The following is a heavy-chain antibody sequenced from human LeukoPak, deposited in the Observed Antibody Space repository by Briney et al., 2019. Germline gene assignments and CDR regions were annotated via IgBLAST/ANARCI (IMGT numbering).Heavy chain of an antibody. CDR3: ARTYYYGSGFPLYYFDY. V-gene: IGHV1-2*02. J-gene: IGHJ4*02. CDR1: GYTFTGYY. Sequence: ASVKVSCKASGYTFTGYYMHWVRQAPGQGLEWMGWINPNSGGTNYALKFQGRVTMTRDTSISTAYMELSRLRSDDTAVYYCARTYYYGSGFPLYYFDYWGQGTLVTASS. CDR2: INPNSGGT. D-gene: IGHD3-10*01.